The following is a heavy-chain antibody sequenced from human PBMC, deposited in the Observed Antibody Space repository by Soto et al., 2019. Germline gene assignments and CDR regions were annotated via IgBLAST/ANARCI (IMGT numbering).Heavy chain of an antibody. V-gene: IGHV1-58*02. Sequence: ASVKVSCKTSGFTFTSSAIQWVRQARGQRLEWIGWIVVGSDNTNFAQKFQGRVTLTADESTTTAYMELSSLRSDDTAVYYCAKDGGKDGYFGNWFDPWGQGTLVTVSS. D-gene: IGHD5-12*01. J-gene: IGHJ5*02. CDR2: IVVGSDNT. CDR1: GFTFTSSA. CDR3: AKDGGKDGYFGNWFDP.